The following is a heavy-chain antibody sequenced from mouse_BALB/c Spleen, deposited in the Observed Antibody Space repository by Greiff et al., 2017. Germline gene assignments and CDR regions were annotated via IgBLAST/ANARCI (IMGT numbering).Heavy chain of an antibody. J-gene: IGHJ2*01. CDR1: GYAFSSYW. CDR2: IYPGDGDT. V-gene: IGHV1-80*01. CDR3: ARRDGYYYFDY. Sequence: QVQLQESGAELVRPGSSVKISCKASGYAFSSYWMNWVKQRPGQGLEWIGQIYPGDGDTNYNGKFKGKATLTADKSSSTAYMQLSSLTSEDSAVYFCARRDGYYYFDYWGQGTTLTVSS. D-gene: IGHD2-3*01.